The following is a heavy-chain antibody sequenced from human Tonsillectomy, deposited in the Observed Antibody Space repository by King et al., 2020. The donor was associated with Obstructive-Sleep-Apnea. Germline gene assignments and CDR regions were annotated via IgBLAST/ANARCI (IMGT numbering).Heavy chain of an antibody. Sequence: VQLVESGTEVKKPGESVRISCKGSGYSFTSYWISWVRQMPGKGLEWMGRFDPTDSYTDYSPSFQGHVTISADKSISTAYLQWSSLKASDTAIYYCARHIENYVQNYYYGMDVWGQGTTVTVSS. V-gene: IGHV5-10-1*01. J-gene: IGHJ6*02. CDR2: FDPTDSYT. CDR1: GYSFTSYW. D-gene: IGHD1-7*01. CDR3: ARHIENYVQNYYYGMDV.